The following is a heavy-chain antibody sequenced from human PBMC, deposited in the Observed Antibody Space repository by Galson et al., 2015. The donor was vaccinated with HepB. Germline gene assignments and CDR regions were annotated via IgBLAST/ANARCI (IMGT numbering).Heavy chain of an antibody. J-gene: IGHJ6*02. CDR2: IGASGDKT. D-gene: IGHD3-3*01. CDR1: GFTLSNYA. CDR3: AKPLEGTYYDFWSGYADYYFYGLGV. Sequence: SLRLSCAVSGFTLSNYAMTWVRQAPGKGLQWVSSIGASGDKTYYADSVKGRFTISRDNSKNTLYLQMNSLRVEDTAVYYCAKPLEGTYYDFWSGYADYYFYGLGVWGHGATVTVSS. V-gene: IGHV3-23*01.